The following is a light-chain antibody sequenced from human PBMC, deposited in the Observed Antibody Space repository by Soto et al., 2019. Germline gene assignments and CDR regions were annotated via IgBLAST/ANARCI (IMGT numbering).Light chain of an antibody. CDR1: QSVSTN. CDR3: HQYDDGPYT. V-gene: IGKV3-15*01. CDR2: GAS. J-gene: IGKJ2*01. Sequence: VMTQSPAILSVSPGERATLSCRASQSVSTNVAWYQQIPGQTPRLLIYGASTRATGIPVRFSGSGSGTEFTLTISSLQSEDFAVSYCHQYDDGPYTFGQGTKVDIK.